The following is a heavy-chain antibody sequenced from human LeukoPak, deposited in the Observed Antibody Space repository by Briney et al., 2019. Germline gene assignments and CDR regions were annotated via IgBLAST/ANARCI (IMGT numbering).Heavy chain of an antibody. D-gene: IGHD3-10*01. Sequence: GGSLRLSCTASGFTFGDYAMSWVRQAPGKGLEWVGFIRSKAYGGTTEYAASVKGRFTISRDDSKSIAYLQMNSLKTEDTAVYYCTREFLLWFGESNSRRFDYWGQGTLVTVSS. J-gene: IGHJ4*02. V-gene: IGHV3-49*04. CDR2: IRSKAYGGTT. CDR3: TREFLLWFGESNSRRFDY. CDR1: GFTFGDYA.